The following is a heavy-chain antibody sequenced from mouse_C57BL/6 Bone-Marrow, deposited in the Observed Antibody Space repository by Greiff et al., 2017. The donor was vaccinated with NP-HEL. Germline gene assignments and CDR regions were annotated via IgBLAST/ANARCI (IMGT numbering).Heavy chain of an antibody. CDR1: GFTFSSYG. V-gene: IGHV5-6*01. J-gene: IGHJ2*01. Sequence: EVKLMESGGDLVKPGGSLKLSCAASGFTFSSYGMSWVRQTPDKRLEWVATISSGGSYTYYPDSVKGRFTISRDNAKNPLYLQMSSLKSEDTAMYYCARHYYSNYFDYWGQGTTLTVSS. CDR3: ARHYYSNYFDY. D-gene: IGHD2-5*01. CDR2: ISSGGSYT.